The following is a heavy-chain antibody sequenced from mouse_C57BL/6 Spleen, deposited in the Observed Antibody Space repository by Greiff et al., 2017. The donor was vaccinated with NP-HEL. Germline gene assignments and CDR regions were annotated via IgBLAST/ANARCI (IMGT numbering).Heavy chain of an antibody. V-gene: IGHV1-52*01. Sequence: QVQLKQPGAELVRPGSSVTLSCKASGYTFTSSWMHWVKQRPIHGLEWIGNIDPSDSETHYNQKFKDKATLTVDKSSSTAYMQLSSLTSEDSAGYCGARRDYSNSFDYWGQGTTLTVSS. CDR2: IDPSDSET. CDR1: GYTFTSSW. CDR3: ARRDYSNSFDY. J-gene: IGHJ2*01. D-gene: IGHD2-5*01.